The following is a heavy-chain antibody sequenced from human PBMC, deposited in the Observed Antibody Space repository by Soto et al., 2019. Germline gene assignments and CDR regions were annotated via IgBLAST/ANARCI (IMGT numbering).Heavy chain of an antibody. CDR1: GFTVNTYY. J-gene: IGHJ3*02. Sequence: EVQLVESGGGLIQPGGSLRLSCVASGFTVNTYYMTWVRQAPGKGLEWVSSIYSGGTTYYADSVRGRLSISRDNSKNTVYLQMRSLRAEDTAVYYWARGDSRGQGPDAFDIWGQGTMVTVSS. CDR3: ARGDSRGQGPDAFDI. D-gene: IGHD3-22*01. CDR2: IYSGGTT. V-gene: IGHV3-53*01.